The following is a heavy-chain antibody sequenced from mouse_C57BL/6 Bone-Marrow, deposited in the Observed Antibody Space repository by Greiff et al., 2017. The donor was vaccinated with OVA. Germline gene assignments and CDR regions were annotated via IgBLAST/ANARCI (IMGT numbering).Heavy chain of an antibody. D-gene: IGHD1-3*01. Sequence: VQLQQSGPGLVQHSQSLSITCTVSGISLTSYGVHWVRQSPGKGLEWLGVIWRGGSTDYNAAFMSRLSITKDNSKIQVFFIMNSLQAYDTAIYYCATLTPWFAYWGQGTRVTVSA. CDR1: GISLTSYG. CDR2: IWRGGST. J-gene: IGHJ3*01. CDR3: ATLTPWFAY. V-gene: IGHV2-5*01.